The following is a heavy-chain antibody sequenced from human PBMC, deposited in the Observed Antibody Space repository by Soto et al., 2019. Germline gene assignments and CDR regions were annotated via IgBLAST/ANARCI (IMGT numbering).Heavy chain of an antibody. CDR3: ARDGGIVATITPDY. CDR1: GFTFSSYG. J-gene: IGHJ4*02. CDR2: IWYDGSNK. Sequence: SLRLSCAASGFTFSSYGMHWVRQAPGKGLEWVAVIWYDGSNKYYADSVKGRFTISRDNSKNTLYLQMNSLRAEDTAVYYCARDGGIVATITPDYWGQGTLVTVSS. D-gene: IGHD5-12*01. V-gene: IGHV3-33*01.